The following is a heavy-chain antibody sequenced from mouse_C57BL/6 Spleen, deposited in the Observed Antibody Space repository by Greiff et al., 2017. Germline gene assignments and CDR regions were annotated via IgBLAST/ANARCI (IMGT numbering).Heavy chain of an antibody. J-gene: IGHJ2*01. CDR1: GYTFTSYD. CDR3: ARRIYYGSSYFDY. Sequence: VQLQQSGPELVKPGASVKLSCKASGYTFTSYDINWVKQRPGQGLEWIGWIYPRGGSTKYNEKFKCKATLTVDTSSSTAYMELHSMTSEDSAVYCCARRIYYGSSYFDYWGQGTTLTVSA. CDR2: IYPRGGST. V-gene: IGHV1-85*01. D-gene: IGHD1-1*01.